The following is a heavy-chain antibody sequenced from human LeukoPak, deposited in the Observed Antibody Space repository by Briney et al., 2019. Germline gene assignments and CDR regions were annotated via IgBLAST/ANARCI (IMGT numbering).Heavy chain of an antibody. D-gene: IGHD3-10*01. CDR2: ISGSGGNT. J-gene: IGHJ4*02. CDR3: AKETIVRGVMDY. CDR1: GFTFSSYA. Sequence: GGSLRLSCAASGFTFSSYAMTWVRQAPGKGLEWVSAISGSGGNTYYANSVKGRFTISRDNSKNTLYLQMNSLRAEDTAVYYCAKETIVRGVMDYRGQGTLVTVS. V-gene: IGHV3-23*01.